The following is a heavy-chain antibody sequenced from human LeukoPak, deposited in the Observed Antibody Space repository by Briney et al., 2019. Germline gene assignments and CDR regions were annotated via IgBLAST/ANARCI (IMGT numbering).Heavy chain of an antibody. J-gene: IGHJ4*02. CDR1: GGTISSGGYD. CDR2: IYYTGSA. Sequence: KSSQTLSLTCTVSGGTISSGGYDGSWIRQFPGKGLEWIGYIYYTGSAYYNPSLESRVTISVDTSKNQFSLKLSSVTAADTAVYYCARHKEESGAYRPNDYWGQGTLVTVSS. V-gene: IGHV4-30-4*08. CDR3: ARHKEESGAYRPNDY. D-gene: IGHD1-1*01.